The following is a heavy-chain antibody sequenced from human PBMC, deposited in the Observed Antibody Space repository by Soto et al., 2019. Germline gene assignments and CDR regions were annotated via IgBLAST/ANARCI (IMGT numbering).Heavy chain of an antibody. CDR3: ARAQVAYSGSYRTQYYFDY. D-gene: IGHD1-26*01. CDR1: GFTFSSYG. Sequence: QVQLVESGGGVVQPGRSLRLSCAASGFTFSSYGMHWVRQAPGKGLEGVAVIWYDGSNKYYADSVKGRFTISRDNSKNALYLQMNSMRAEDTAVYYCARAQVAYSGSYRTQYYFDYWGQGTLVTVSS. J-gene: IGHJ4*02. V-gene: IGHV3-33*01. CDR2: IWYDGSNK.